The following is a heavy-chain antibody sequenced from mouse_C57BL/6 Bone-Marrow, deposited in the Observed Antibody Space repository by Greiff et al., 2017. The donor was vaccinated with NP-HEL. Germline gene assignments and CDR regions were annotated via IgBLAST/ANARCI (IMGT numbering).Heavy chain of an antibody. D-gene: IGHD1-1*01. Sequence: EVNVVESGGGLVKPGGSLKLSCAASGFTFSSYAMSWVRQTPEQRLEWVATISDGGSYTYYPDNVKGRFTISRDNAKNNLYLQMSHLKSEDTAMYYCARIGSSYAMDYWGQGTSVTVSS. J-gene: IGHJ4*01. V-gene: IGHV5-4*03. CDR3: ARIGSSYAMDY. CDR1: GFTFSSYA. CDR2: ISDGGSYT.